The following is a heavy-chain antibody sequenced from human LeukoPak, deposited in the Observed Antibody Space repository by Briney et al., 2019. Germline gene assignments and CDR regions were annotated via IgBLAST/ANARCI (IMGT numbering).Heavy chain of an antibody. V-gene: IGHV7-4-1*02. J-gene: IGHJ4*02. D-gene: IGHD3-22*01. CDR3: ARGHFYDSTGYYYGFSFDY. CDR1: GYTFTSYA. CDR2: INTNTGNP. Sequence: GASVKVSCKASGYTFTSYAMNWVRQAPGQGLVWMGWINTNTGNPTYAQGFTGRFVFSLDTSVSTAYLQISGLKAEDTALYYCARGHFYDSTGYYYGFSFDYWGQGTLVTVSS.